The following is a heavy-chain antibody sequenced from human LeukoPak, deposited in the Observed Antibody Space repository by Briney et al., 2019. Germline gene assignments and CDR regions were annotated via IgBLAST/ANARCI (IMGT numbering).Heavy chain of an antibody. CDR1: GGSISSSSYY. D-gene: IGHD2-21*01. Sequence: SETLSLTCTVSGGSISSSSYYWGWIRQPPGKGLEWIGSIYYSGSTNYNPSLKSRVTISVDTSKNQFSLKLSSVTAADTAVYYCARYSRHDYYYYYMDVWGKGTTVTVSS. CDR3: ARYSRHDYYYYYMDV. V-gene: IGHV4-39*07. J-gene: IGHJ6*03. CDR2: IYYSGST.